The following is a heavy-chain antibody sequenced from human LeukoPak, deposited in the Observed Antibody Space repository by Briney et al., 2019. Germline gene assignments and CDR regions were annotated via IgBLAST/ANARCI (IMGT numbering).Heavy chain of an antibody. J-gene: IGHJ4*02. V-gene: IGHV3-21*01. CDR1: GFTFSSYS. CDR3: APVAASLIEGYNYSSDY. CDR2: ISSSSSYI. D-gene: IGHD5-24*01. Sequence: GGSLRLSCAASGFTFSSYSMNWVRQAPGKGLECVSSISSSSSYIYYADSVKGRFTISRDNAENSLYLQMNSLRAEDTAVYYCAPVAASLIEGYNYSSDYWGQGTLVTVSS.